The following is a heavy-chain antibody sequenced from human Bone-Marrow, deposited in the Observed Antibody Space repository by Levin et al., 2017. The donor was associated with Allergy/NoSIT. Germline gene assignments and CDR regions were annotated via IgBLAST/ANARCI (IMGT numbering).Heavy chain of an antibody. CDR2: IDPDNDNT. V-gene: IGHV1-46*01. CDR1: GYTFTSHS. D-gene: IGHD2-15*01. CDR3: ARGGLGYCSGGDCYSEGYYDH. J-gene: IGHJ4*02. Sequence: VASVKVSCKASGYTFTSHSIHWVRQAPGQGLEWMGKIDPDNDNTEYGQIFQGGLTMSSASSTSTVYMQLSSLRSEDTAVYYCARGGLGYCSGGDCYSEGYYDHWGQGTLVTVSP.